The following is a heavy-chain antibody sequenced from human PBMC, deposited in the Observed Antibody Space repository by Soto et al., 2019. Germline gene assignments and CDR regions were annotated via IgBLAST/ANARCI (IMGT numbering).Heavy chain of an antibody. D-gene: IGHD5-12*01. Sequence: ASVKVSCKASGYTFTSYAMHWVRQAPGQRLEWMGWINAGNGNTKYSQKFQGRVTITRDTSASTAYMELSSLRSEDTAVYYCARERDGYNYWFDPWGQGTLVTVSS. CDR1: GYTFTSYA. CDR3: ARERDGYNYWFDP. CDR2: INAGNGNT. J-gene: IGHJ5*02. V-gene: IGHV1-3*01.